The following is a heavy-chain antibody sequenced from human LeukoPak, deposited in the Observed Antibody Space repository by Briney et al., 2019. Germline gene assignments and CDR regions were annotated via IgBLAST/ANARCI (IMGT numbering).Heavy chain of an antibody. CDR2: ITSDGSGT. V-gene: IGHV3-74*01. D-gene: IGHD4-23*01. CDR1: EFTFSRYW. Sequence: PGGSLRLSCAASEFTFSRYWMPWVRQTPGKGLVWVSRITSDGSGTAYADSVKGRFTISRDNVKNTLFLQMNSLRAEDTAVYDWARDGDSTVDFDYWGQGSLVTVSS. J-gene: IGHJ4*02. CDR3: ARDGDSTVDFDY.